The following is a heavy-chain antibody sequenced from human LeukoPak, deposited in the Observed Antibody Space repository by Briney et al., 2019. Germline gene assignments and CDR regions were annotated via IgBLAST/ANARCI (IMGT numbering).Heavy chain of an antibody. Sequence: GGSLRLSCAASGFTFSSYAMNWVRQAPGKGLEWVSGIRNSGDSTYYVDSVKGRLTISRDNSQNMLYLQMNSLRAEDAAVYYCAKGVYEYVWGSFDYWGQGTLVTVSS. J-gene: IGHJ4*02. V-gene: IGHV3-23*01. D-gene: IGHD3-16*01. CDR1: GFTFSSYA. CDR3: AKGVYEYVWGSFDY. CDR2: IRNSGDST.